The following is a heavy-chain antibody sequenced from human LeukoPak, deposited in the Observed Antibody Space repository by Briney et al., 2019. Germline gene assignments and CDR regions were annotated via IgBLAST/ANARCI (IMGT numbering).Heavy chain of an antibody. D-gene: IGHD3-3*01. Sequence: GGSLRLSCAASGFTFSDYYMSWIRQAPGKGLEWVSYISSSGSTIYYADSVKGRFTISRDNAKNSLYLQMNSLRAEDTAVYYRARASPLGDFWSGSTTADYWGQGTLVTVSS. J-gene: IGHJ4*02. CDR2: ISSSGSTI. CDR3: ARASPLGDFWSGSTTADY. V-gene: IGHV3-11*04. CDR1: GFTFSDYY.